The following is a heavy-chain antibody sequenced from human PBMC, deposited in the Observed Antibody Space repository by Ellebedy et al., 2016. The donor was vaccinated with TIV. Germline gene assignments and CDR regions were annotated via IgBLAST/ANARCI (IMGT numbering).Heavy chain of an antibody. CDR2: VYYGGNT. D-gene: IGHD2-15*01. V-gene: IGHV4-39*07. J-gene: IGHJ3*02. CDR3: AGVTPLIVVVSPSPAGVDAFDI. Sequence: MPSETLSLTCTVSRGPISESSYYWAWIRQPPGKGLEWIGSVYYGGNTYYNPSLKNRVTMSVDTSKNHFSLRLNSVTTADTAVYYCAGVTPLIVVVSPSPAGVDAFDIWGQGTKVTVSS. CDR1: RGPISESSYY.